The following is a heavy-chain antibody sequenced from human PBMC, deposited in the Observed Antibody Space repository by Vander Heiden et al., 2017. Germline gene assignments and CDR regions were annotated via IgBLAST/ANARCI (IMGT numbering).Heavy chain of an antibody. D-gene: IGHD3-10*02. J-gene: IGHJ2*01. CDR1: GGSFSGYY. CDR2: INHSGST. CDR3: ARSPPRAGLRLCVWYFDL. V-gene: IGHV4-34*01. Sequence: QVQLQQWGAGLLTPSETLSLTCAVYGGSFSGYYWSWIRQPPGKGLEWIGEINHSGSTNYNPSLKSRVIMSVDTSKNQFSLKLSSVTAADTAVYYCARSPPRAGLRLCVWYFDLWGRGTLVTVSS.